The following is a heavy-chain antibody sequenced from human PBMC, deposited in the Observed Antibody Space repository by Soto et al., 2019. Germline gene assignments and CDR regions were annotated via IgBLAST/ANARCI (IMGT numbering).Heavy chain of an antibody. D-gene: IGHD1-1*01. J-gene: IGHJ4*02. CDR3: ARDIEPPGLFFDY. CDR2: IDFSSNSI. V-gene: IGHV3-11*01. Sequence: GGSLRLSCAAFGFSFSDYYMSWIRQAPGKGLEWVSYIDFSSNSIYYADSVKGRFTISRDNAKNSLYLQMNSLRAEDTAVYYCARDIEPPGLFFDYGVQGTLVTVSS. CDR1: GFSFSDYY.